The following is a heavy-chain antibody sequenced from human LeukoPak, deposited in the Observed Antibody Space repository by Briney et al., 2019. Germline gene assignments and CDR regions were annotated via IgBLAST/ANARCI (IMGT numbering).Heavy chain of an antibody. V-gene: IGHV3-7*03. Sequence: PGGSLRLSCAASGFTFNNEWMDWVRQAPGKGLEWVANIKADGTEKYYVDSVKGRFTISRDNAKNSLYLQLNSLRAEDTAVYYCTRRLDYWGQGTLVTVSS. CDR2: IKADGTEK. CDR1: GFTFNNEW. J-gene: IGHJ4*02. CDR3: TRRLDY.